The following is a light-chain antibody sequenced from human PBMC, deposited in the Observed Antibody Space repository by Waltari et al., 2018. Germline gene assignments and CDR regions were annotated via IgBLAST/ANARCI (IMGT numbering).Light chain of an antibody. Sequence: QTVVTQEPSLSVSPGGTVTLTCALSSGSVSSTSYPTWYQQTPGQPPRTPVYKGISRSSGFPDRFSGSILGNTAALTITGAQADDESDYYCSMYMGSGVWVFGGGTKLTVL. CDR2: KGI. J-gene: IGLJ3*02. V-gene: IGLV8-61*01. CDR3: SMYMGSGVWV. CDR1: SGSVSSTSY.